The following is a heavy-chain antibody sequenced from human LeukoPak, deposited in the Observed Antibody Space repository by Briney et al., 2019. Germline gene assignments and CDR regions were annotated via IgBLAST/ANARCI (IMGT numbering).Heavy chain of an antibody. D-gene: IGHD6-13*01. V-gene: IGHV3-23*01. CDR3: AKAYSSSLYGDAFHI. CDR1: GFTFKFYA. Sequence: PGGCLRLSCAGSGFTFKFYAMTWVRQAPGKGLEWVSGITGGASVAYDADSVKGRFNISRDNSKNTLYLQLNSLRVEDTAVYYCAKAYSSSLYGDAFHIWSQGTKVT. J-gene: IGHJ3*02. CDR2: ITGGASVA.